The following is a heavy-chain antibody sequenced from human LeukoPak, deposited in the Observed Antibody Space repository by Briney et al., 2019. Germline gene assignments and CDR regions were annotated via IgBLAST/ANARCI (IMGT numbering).Heavy chain of an antibody. V-gene: IGHV4-59*01. D-gene: IGHD1-7*01. J-gene: IGHJ4*02. CDR3: AISITGTTPWFDY. CDR2: IYYSGST. CDR1: GGSISSYY. Sequence: SETLSLTCTVSGGSISSYYWSWIRQPPGKGLEWTGYIYYSGSTNYNPSLKSRVTISVDTSKNQFSLKLSSVTVADTAVYYCAISITGTTPWFDYWGQGTLVTVSS.